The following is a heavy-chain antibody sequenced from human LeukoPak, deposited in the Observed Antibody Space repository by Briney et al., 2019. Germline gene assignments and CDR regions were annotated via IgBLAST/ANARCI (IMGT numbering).Heavy chain of an antibody. V-gene: IGHV3-30*04. J-gene: IGHJ4*02. CDR3: ARTYTSVIDY. Sequence: PGGSLRLSCAASGFTFSSYAMHWVRQAPGKGLEWVAVMSYDGSNKYYADSVKGRFTISRDNSKNTLYLQMNSLRAEDTAVYYCARTYTSVIDYWGQGTLVTVSS. CDR1: GFTFSSYA. CDR2: MSYDGSNK. D-gene: IGHD3-16*02.